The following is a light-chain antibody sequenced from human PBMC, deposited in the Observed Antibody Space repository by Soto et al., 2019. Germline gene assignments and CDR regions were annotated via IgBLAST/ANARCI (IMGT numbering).Light chain of an antibody. CDR1: QDVSRY. CDR3: QQRSNWL. Sequence: EIVLTQSPAPLSLSPGERATLSCRATQDVSRYLAWYQQKPGQSPRLLIYDASNRATGIPARFSGSGSGTDFTLTISSLEPEDFAVYYCQQRSNWLLGPGTKVDIK. CDR2: DAS. J-gene: IGKJ3*01. V-gene: IGKV3-11*01.